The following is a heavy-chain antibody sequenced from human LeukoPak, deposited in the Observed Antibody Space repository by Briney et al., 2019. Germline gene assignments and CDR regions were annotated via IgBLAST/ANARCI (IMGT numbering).Heavy chain of an antibody. Sequence: SETLSLTCAVYGGSFSGDYWSWIRQSPGKGLEWIGEINHSGSTNYNPSLKSRVATSVDTSKNQFSLKLSSVTAADTAVYYCARRGGYLDYWGQGTLVTVSS. V-gene: IGHV4-34*01. J-gene: IGHJ4*02. D-gene: IGHD3-22*01. CDR2: INHSGST. CDR3: ARRGGYLDY. CDR1: GGSFSGDY.